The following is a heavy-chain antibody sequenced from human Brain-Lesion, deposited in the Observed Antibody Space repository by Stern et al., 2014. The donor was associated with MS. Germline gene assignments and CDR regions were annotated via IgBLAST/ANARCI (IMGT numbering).Heavy chain of an antibody. V-gene: IGHV3-7*01. CDR1: GFTFSSYW. CDR3: ARDCSHGTFYNTHYYFGMDV. CDR2: MKPDGSEE. D-gene: IGHD2/OR15-2a*01. Sequence: EVQLVQSGGGLVQPGGSLRLSCAASGFTFSSYWMTWVRQAPGKGLEWVANMKPDGSEEYYVDSVKGRFTVSRDNSKISLYLQMNSLRAEDTAVYYCARDCSHGTFYNTHYYFGMDVWGQGTTVIVSS. J-gene: IGHJ6*02.